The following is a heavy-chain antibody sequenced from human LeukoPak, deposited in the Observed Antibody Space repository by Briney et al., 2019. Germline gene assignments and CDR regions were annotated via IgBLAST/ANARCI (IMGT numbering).Heavy chain of an antibody. CDR2: INPSGGST. CDR1: GYTFTSYY. CDR3: ARDKVRGVIIKAGWFDP. J-gene: IGHJ5*02. V-gene: IGHV1-46*01. Sequence: ASVKVSCKASGYTFTSYYMHWVRQAPGQGLEWMGIINPSGGSTSYAQKFQGRVTMTRDTSTSTVYMELSSLRSEDTAVYCCARDKVRGVIIKAGWFDPWGQGTLVTVSS. D-gene: IGHD3-10*01.